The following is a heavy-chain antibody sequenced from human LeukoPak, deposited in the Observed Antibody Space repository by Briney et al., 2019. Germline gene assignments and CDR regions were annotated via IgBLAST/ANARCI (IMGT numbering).Heavy chain of an antibody. J-gene: IGHJ6*04. V-gene: IGHV3-13*05. CDR1: GFTFSSYD. CDR2: IGTAGDP. CDR3: ARADGSGSYLGSASRYYYYGMDV. D-gene: IGHD3-10*01. Sequence: GGSLRLSCAASGFTFSSYDMHSVRQATGKGLEWVSAIGTAGDPYYPGSVKGRFTISGENAKNSLYLQMNSLRAGDTAVYYCARADGSGSYLGSASRYYYYGMDVWGKGTTVTVSS.